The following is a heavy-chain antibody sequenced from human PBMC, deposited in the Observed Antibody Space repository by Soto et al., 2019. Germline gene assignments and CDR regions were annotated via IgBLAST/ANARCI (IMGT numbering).Heavy chain of an antibody. J-gene: IGHJ4*02. CDR2: IYYNGST. V-gene: IGHV4-39*01. CDR1: GGSISSSYYY. CDR3: ARHVDYYDSSGYYKGRSAFDY. Sequence: SETLSLTCSVSGGSISSSYYYWGWIRQPPEKGLEWIGSIYYNGSTYYNPSLKNRVTISVDTSKNQFSLKLSSMTAADTAVYYCARHVDYYDSSGYYKGRSAFDYWGQGTRVTVSS. D-gene: IGHD3-22*01.